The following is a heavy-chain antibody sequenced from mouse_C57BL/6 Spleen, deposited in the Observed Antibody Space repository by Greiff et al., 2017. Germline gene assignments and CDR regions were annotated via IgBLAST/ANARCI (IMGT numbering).Heavy chain of an antibody. Sequence: LVESGPGLVKPSQSLSLTCSVTGYSITSGYYWNWIRQFPGNKLEWMGYISYDGSNNYNPSLKNRISITRDTSKNQFFLKLNSVTTEDTATYYCARNYGNFYFDYWGQGTTLTVSS. CDR3: ARNYGNFYFDY. CDR2: ISYDGSN. CDR1: GYSITSGYY. D-gene: IGHD2-1*01. J-gene: IGHJ2*01. V-gene: IGHV3-6*01.